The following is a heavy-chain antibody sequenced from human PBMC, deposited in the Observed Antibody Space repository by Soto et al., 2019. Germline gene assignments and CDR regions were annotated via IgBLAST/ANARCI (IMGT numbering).Heavy chain of an antibody. CDR1: DYSIGSGYY. D-gene: IGHD1-26*01. J-gene: IGHJ3*01. CDR2: IIHSGNT. CDR3: ARYLNSGSRPDASDF. Sequence: TETLSLTCTVSDYSIGSGYYWGWIRQPPGKGLEWIGSIIHSGNTNYNPSLKSRVTMSVDTSKNQFSLKLSSVIAADTAVYYCARYLNSGSRPDASDFWGQGTMVTV. V-gene: IGHV4-38-2*02.